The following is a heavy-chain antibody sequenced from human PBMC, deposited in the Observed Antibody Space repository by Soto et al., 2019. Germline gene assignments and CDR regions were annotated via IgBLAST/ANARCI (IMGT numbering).Heavy chain of an antibody. CDR1: GGSISSSSYY. V-gene: IGHV4-39*01. D-gene: IGHD2-2*01. CDR2: IYYSGST. Sequence: SETLSLTCTVSGGSISSSSYYWGWIRQPPGKGLEWIGSIYYSGSTYYNPSLKSRVTISVDTSKNQFSLKLSSVTAADTAVYYCARLVNIVVVPAAMPPIYFDYWGQGTLVTVSS. J-gene: IGHJ4*02. CDR3: ARLVNIVVVPAAMPPIYFDY.